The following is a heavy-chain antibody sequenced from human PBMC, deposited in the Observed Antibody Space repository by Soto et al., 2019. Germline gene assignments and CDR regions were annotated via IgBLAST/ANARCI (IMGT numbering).Heavy chain of an antibody. J-gene: IGHJ3*01. Sequence: GGSLRLYCAASGITFDYHTIHWVRQRPGKRLELVSLVRSPSYNRLYADFVKCRFTIYRDDINNSLFLQMNSPRAVDSAVCFWAKAVSSTVLVFEFGGRGTMVTVSS. V-gene: IGHV3-43*01. CDR2: VRSPSYNR. CDR3: AKAVSSTVLVFEF. D-gene: IGHD3-3*01. CDR1: GITFDYHT.